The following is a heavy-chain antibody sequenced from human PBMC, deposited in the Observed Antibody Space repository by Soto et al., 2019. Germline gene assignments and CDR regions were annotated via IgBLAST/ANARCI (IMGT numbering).Heavy chain of an antibody. CDR3: ARAISGEQQLVRFDY. V-gene: IGHV4-61*01. D-gene: IGHD6-13*01. CDR2: IYYSGST. J-gene: IGHJ4*02. Sequence: PSETLSLTCTVSGGSVSSGSYYWSWIRQPPGKGLEWIGYIYYSGSTNYNPSLKSRVTISVDTSKNQFSLKLSSVTAADTAVYYCARAISGEQQLVRFDYWGQGTLVTVSS. CDR1: GGSVSSGSYY.